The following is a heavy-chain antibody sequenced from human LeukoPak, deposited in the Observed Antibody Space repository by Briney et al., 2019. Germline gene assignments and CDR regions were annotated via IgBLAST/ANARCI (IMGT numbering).Heavy chain of an antibody. J-gene: IGHJ4*02. CDR3: ARGGRYFDWFHY. V-gene: IGHV3-9*01. Sequence: GGSLRLSCAASGFTFDDYAMHWVRQAPGKGLEWVSGISWNSGSIGYADSVKGRFTISGDNAQNSLYLQMNSLRAEDTAVYYCARGGRYFDWFHYWGQGTLVTVSS. D-gene: IGHD3-9*01. CDR1: GFTFDDYA. CDR2: ISWNSGSI.